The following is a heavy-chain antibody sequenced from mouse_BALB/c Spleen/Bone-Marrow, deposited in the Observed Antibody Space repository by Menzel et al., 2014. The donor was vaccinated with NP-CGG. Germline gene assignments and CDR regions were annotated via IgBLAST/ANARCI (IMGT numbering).Heavy chain of an antibody. Sequence: EVMLVESGGGLVQPGGSLKLSCAASGFDFSRYWMSWVRQAPGKGLEWIGEINPDTSTINYTPSLKDKFIISRDSAKNTLYLQMSKVRSEDTALYYCARQKHYYGYPFVYWGQGTLVTVSA. V-gene: IGHV4-1*02. J-gene: IGHJ3*01. CDR3: ARQKHYYGYPFVY. CDR1: GFDFSRYW. D-gene: IGHD1-2*01. CDR2: INPDTSTI.